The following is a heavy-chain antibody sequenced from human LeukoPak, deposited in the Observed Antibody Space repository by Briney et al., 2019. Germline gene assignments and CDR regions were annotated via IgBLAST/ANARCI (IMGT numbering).Heavy chain of an antibody. CDR3: ARQTGSGLFILP. CDR2: IYYTGNT. Sequence: SETLSLTCTVSVVSISSSYSYWGWIRQPPGMGLEWIGSIYYTGNTYYNASPKSQVSISIDTSKNQFSLKLTSVTAADTAVYYCARQTGSGLFILPGGQGTLVTVSS. V-gene: IGHV4-39*01. J-gene: IGHJ4*02. D-gene: IGHD3/OR15-3a*01. CDR1: VVSISSSYSY.